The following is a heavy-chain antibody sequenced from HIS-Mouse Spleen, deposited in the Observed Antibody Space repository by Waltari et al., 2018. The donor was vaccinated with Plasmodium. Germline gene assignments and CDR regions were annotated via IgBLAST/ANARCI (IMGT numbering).Heavy chain of an antibody. CDR3: AKDPTGDRWYFDL. CDR1: GFTFDAYA. Sequence: EVQLVESGGGLVQPGRSLSLSCAASGFTFDAYAMHWVRQAPGKGLEWVSGISWNSGSIGYADSVKDRFTISRDNAKNSLYLQMNSLRAEDTALYYCAKDPTGDRWYFDLWGRGTLVTVSS. CDR2: ISWNSGSI. V-gene: IGHV3-9*01. D-gene: IGHD7-27*01. J-gene: IGHJ2*01.